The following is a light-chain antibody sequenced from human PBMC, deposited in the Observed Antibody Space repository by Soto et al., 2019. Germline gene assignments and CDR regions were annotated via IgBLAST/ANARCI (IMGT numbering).Light chain of an antibody. V-gene: IGKV1-5*03. CDR3: QQYNNWPPWT. CDR2: KAS. Sequence: DIKMTQSPSTLSAYIGDRVTITCRASQSISSWLAWYQQKPGKAPKLLIYKASTLESGVPSNFSGSGSGTEFTLTISSLQSEDFAVYFCQQYNNWPPWTFGQGTKV. J-gene: IGKJ1*01. CDR1: QSISSW.